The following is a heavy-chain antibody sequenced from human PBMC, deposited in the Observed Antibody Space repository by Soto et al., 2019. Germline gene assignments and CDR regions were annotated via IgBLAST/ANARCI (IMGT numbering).Heavy chain of an antibody. D-gene: IGHD3-16*02. CDR2: IIPIFGTA. J-gene: IGHJ4*02. CDR1: GGTFSSYA. V-gene: IGHV1-69*13. CDR3: ARRSKAGVIPSYFDY. Sequence: SVKVSCKASGGTFSSYAISWVRQAPGQGLEWMGGIIPIFGTANYAQKFQGRVTITADESTSTAYMELSSLRSEDTAVYYCARRSKAGVIPSYFDYWGQGTLVTVSS.